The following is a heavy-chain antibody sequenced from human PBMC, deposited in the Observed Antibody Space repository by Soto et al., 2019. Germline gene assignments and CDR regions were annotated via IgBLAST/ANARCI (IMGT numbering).Heavy chain of an antibody. J-gene: IGHJ6*02. Sequence: GGSLRLSCVASGFSFRGFAMNWVRQAPGKGLEWLSYITASGTVTHYADSVKGRFTISRDNAQNSLFLHMSSLRADDTAMYYCARAMIIVEYGMDIWGQGTAVTVSS. V-gene: IGHV3-48*03. CDR2: ITASGTVT. CDR3: ARAMIIVEYGMDI. D-gene: IGHD3-22*01. CDR1: GFSFRGFA.